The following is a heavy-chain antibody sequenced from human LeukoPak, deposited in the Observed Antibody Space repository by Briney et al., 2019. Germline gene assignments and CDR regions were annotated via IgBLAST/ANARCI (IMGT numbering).Heavy chain of an antibody. CDR3: ANNFDY. V-gene: IGHV3-43*02. CDR2: ISGDGGST. Sequence: PGGSLRLSCAASGFTFDDYAMHWVRQAPGKGLEWVSLISGDGGSTYYADSVKGRFTISRDNSKNTLYLQMNSLRAEDTAMYYCANNFDYWGQGTLVTVSS. J-gene: IGHJ4*02. CDR1: GFTFDDYA.